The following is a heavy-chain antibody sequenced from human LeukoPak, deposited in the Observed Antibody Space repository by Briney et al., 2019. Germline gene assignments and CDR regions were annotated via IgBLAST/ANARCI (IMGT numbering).Heavy chain of an antibody. CDR2: ISYNGSNK. D-gene: IGHD6-19*01. CDR3: ARHEVAVADYNWFDP. J-gene: IGHJ5*02. Sequence: GGSLRLSCAASGFTFSSYAMHWVRQAPGKGLEWVAVISYNGSNKYYADSVKGRFTISRDNSKNTLYLQMNSLRAEDTAVYYCARHEVAVADYNWFDPWGQGTLVTV. V-gene: IGHV3-30-3*01. CDR1: GFTFSSYA.